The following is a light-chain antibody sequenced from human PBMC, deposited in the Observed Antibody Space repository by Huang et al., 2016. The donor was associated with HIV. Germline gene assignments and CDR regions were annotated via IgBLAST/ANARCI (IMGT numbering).Light chain of an antibody. CDR3: QQFNHYPVT. Sequence: AIQLTQSTSSLSASVGDRVTITCRASHGISGALAWYQQKPGKTPNLLIYDAASLQSGVPSRFSGSGSGTDFILTISSLQPEDFATYYCQQFNHYPVTFGGGTKVEIK. CDR1: HGISGA. J-gene: IGKJ4*01. V-gene: IGKV1D-13*01. CDR2: DAA.